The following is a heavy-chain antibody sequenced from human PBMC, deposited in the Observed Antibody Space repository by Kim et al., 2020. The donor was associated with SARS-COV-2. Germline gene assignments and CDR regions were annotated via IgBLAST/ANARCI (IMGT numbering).Heavy chain of an antibody. CDR2: IYYSGST. V-gene: IGHV4-39*01. Sequence: SETLSLTCTVSGGSISSSSYYWGWIRQPPGKGLEWIGSIYYSGSTYYNPSLKSRVTISVDTSKNQFSLKLSSVTAAYTAVYYCAGDSSSWYFVSTTEYFQHWGQGTLVTVSS. CDR3: AGDSSSWYFVSTTEYFQH. J-gene: IGHJ1*01. CDR1: GGSISSSSYY. D-gene: IGHD6-13*01.